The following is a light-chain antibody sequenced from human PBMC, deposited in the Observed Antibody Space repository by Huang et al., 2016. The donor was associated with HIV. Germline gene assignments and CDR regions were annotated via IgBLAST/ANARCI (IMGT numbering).Light chain of an antibody. Sequence: EIEITQYPATLSVSPGARATLSCRASQTISNNLAWYQQKPGQAPRLLIFDTSTRATCVPARFSGSGSGTEFTLTISSLQSEDFAVYFCQQYNNWPPWTFGQGTKVDIK. J-gene: IGKJ1*01. CDR2: DTS. CDR1: QTISNN. CDR3: QQYNNWPPWT. V-gene: IGKV3-15*01.